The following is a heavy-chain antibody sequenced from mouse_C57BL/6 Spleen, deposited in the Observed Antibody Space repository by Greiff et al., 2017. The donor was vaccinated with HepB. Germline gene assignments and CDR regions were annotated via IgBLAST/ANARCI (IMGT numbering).Heavy chain of an antibody. CDR3: ARGIYDGYHWYFDV. Sequence: EVQVVESGPELVKPGASVKISCKASGYSFTDYNMNWVKQSNGKSLEWIGVINPNYGTTSYNQKFKGKATLTVDQSSSTAYMQLNSLTSEDSAVYYCARGIYDGYHWYFDVWGTGTTVTVSS. D-gene: IGHD2-3*01. CDR2: INPNYGTT. CDR1: GYSFTDYN. V-gene: IGHV1-39*01. J-gene: IGHJ1*03.